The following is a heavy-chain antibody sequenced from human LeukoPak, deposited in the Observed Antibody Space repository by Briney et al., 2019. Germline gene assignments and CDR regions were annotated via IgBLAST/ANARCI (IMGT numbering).Heavy chain of an antibody. CDR2: INHSGST. V-gene: IGHV4-34*01. Sequence: SETLSLTCAVYGGSFSGYYWSWIRQPPGKGLEWIGEINHSGSTNYNPSLKSRVTISVGTSKNQFSLKLSSVTAADTAVYYCARGRGSSWPFGYWGQGTLVTVSS. D-gene: IGHD6-13*01. CDR1: GGSFSGYY. J-gene: IGHJ4*02. CDR3: ARGRGSSWPFGY.